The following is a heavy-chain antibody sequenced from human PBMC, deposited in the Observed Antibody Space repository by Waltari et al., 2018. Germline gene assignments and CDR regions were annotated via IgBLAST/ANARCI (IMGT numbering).Heavy chain of an antibody. CDR2: IYTGGST. D-gene: IGHD1-26*01. V-gene: IGHV3-53*01. Sequence: EVQLVESGGALIQPGGSLRLYCAASGFPVSSDYMNWVRQAPGKGLEWVSVIYTGGSTYYADSVKGRFAISRDTSKNTLSLQMDSLRAEDTAVYYCARGGTIGATHLDFWGQGTLVTVSS. CDR1: GFPVSSDY. CDR3: ARGGTIGATHLDF. J-gene: IGHJ4*02.